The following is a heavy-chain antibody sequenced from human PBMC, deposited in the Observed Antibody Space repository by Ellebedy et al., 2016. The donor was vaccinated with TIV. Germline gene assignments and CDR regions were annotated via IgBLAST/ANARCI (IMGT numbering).Heavy chain of an antibody. CDR2: IKHDGSEK. CDR1: GFTFSRHW. CDR3: ARHLFYASALKYYLDY. Sequence: GESLKISCAASGFTFSRHWMSWVRQAPGQGLEWVASIKHDGSEKFFVDSVRGRFTISRDSAKSSLYLQMNSLRAEDTAVYYCARHLFYASALKYYLDYWGRGTLVTVSS. V-gene: IGHV3-7*01. D-gene: IGHD2/OR15-2a*01. J-gene: IGHJ4*02.